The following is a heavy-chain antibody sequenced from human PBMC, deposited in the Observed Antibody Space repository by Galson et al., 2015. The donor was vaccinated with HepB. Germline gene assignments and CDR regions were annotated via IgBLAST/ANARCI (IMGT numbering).Heavy chain of an antibody. D-gene: IGHD6-6*01. J-gene: IGHJ3*02. Sequence: SVKVSCKASGGTFSSYAISWVRQAPGQGLEWMGGIIPIFGTANYAQKFQGRVTITADESTSTAYMELSSLRSEDTAVYYCASRRGIAARPEAFDIWGQGTMVTVSS. V-gene: IGHV1-69*13. CDR3: ASRRGIAARPEAFDI. CDR1: GGTFSSYA. CDR2: IIPIFGTA.